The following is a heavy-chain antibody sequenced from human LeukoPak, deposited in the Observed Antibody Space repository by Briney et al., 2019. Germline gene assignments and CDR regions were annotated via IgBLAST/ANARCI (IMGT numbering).Heavy chain of an antibody. V-gene: IGHV3-23*01. D-gene: IGHD5-18*01. CDR1: GFTFSSYG. Sequence: GGSLRLSCAASGFTFSSYGMSWVRQAPGKGLEWVSGISGSGGSTYYADSVKGRFTISRDNSKNTLYLQMISLRAEDTAVYYCARHLSGVTGYTYGRGIDYWGQGTLVTVSS. J-gene: IGHJ4*02. CDR3: ARHLSGVTGYTYGRGIDY. CDR2: ISGSGGST.